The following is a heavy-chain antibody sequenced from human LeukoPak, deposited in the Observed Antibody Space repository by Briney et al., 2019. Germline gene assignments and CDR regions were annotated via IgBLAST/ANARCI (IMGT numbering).Heavy chain of an antibody. J-gene: IGHJ4*02. CDR1: GGSISSYY. CDR2: IYYSGST. Sequence: ASETLSLTCTVPGGSISSYYWSWIRQPPGKGLEWIGYIYYSGSTNYNPSLKSRVTISVDTSKNQFSLKLSSVTAADTAVYYCASSYGDYSSGFDYWGQGTLVTVSS. D-gene: IGHD4-17*01. CDR3: ASSYGDYSSGFDY. V-gene: IGHV4-59*01.